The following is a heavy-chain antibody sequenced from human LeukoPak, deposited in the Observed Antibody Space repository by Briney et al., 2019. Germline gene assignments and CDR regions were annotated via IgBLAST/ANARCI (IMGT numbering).Heavy chain of an antibody. CDR3: AKAGNSYYYFDY. V-gene: IGHV3-23*01. CDR2: ISGSGGST. Sequence: GSLRLSCAASGFTFSSYAMSWVRQAPGKGLEWVSAISGSGGSTYYADSVKGRFTISRDNSKNTLYLQMNSLRAEDTAVYYCAKAGNSYYYFDYWGQGTLVTVSS. CDR1: GFTFSSYA. J-gene: IGHJ4*02. D-gene: IGHD4-23*01.